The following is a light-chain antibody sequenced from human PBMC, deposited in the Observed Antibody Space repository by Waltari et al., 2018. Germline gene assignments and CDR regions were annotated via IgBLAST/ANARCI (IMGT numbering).Light chain of an antibody. V-gene: IGLV2-18*02. CDR3: CSFTPSLTYV. Sequence: QSALTQPPSVSGSPRQSVTISCTGTSSDIGTYNRVSWYQQTPGTAPKLMIYDVSNRPSGVPDLFSGSKSGNTASLTISALQAEDEADYYCCSFTPSLTYVFGTGTKVTVL. CDR1: SSDIGTYNR. J-gene: IGLJ1*01. CDR2: DVS.